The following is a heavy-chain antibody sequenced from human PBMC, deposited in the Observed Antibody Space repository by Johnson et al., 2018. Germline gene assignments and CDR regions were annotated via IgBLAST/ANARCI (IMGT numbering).Heavy chain of an antibody. CDR3: AKEMGWYLGYFYYYMDV. CDR2: ISYDGSNK. CDR1: GFAFNTYG. J-gene: IGHJ6*03. D-gene: IGHD6-19*01. Sequence: QVQLVQAGGGVVQPGRSLRLSCAASGFAFNTYGIHWVRQAPGKGLEWVAVISYDGSNKYYADSVKGRFTISRDNSKNMLYREMNSLRADDPAVYYCAKEMGWYLGYFYYYMDVWGKGTTVTVSS. V-gene: IGHV3-30*18.